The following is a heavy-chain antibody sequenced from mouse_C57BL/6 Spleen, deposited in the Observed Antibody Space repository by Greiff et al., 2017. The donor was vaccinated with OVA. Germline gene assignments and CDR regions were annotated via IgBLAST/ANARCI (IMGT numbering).Heavy chain of an antibody. D-gene: IGHD1-1*02. CDR2: ISSGGSYT. J-gene: IGHJ4*01. CDR1: APPLSSSG. CDR3: ARRGRGSYDYAMDY. V-gene: IGHV5-6*02. Sequence: EVMLVESGGDLVKPGGSPKLSCAASAPPLSSSGMPRVRQTPDKRLDWVATISSGGSYTYYPDSVKGRFTIYRDNAKNTLYRQMSSLKAEDTAMYYCARRGRGSYDYAMDYWSQGTSVTVSS.